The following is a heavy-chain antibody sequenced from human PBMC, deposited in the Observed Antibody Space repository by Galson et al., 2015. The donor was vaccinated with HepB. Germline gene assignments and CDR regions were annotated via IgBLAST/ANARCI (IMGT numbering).Heavy chain of an antibody. Sequence: SVKVSCKASGYTFTSYYMHWVRQAPGQGLEWMGIINPSGGSTSYAQKFQGRVTMTRDTSTSTVYMELSSLRSEDTAVYYCARDSEITGTTFSFDCWGQGTLVTVSS. CDR1: GYTFTSYY. J-gene: IGHJ4*02. V-gene: IGHV1-46*01. CDR2: INPSGGST. D-gene: IGHD1-20*01. CDR3: ARDSEITGTTFSFDC.